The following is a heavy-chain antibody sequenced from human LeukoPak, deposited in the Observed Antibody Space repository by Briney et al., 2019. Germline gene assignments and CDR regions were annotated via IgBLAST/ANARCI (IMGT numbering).Heavy chain of an antibody. CDR3: GRHRIVGTKYYFDY. CDR1: GYSFTSYW. J-gene: IGHJ4*02. D-gene: IGHD1-26*01. Sequence: GEPLKISCKGSGYSFTSYWIGWVRQLPGKGLEWMEIIYPDDSDTRYSPSFQGQVTISADKSISTTYLQWSSLKASDTAMYYCGRHRIVGTKYYFDYWGQGTLVTVSS. V-gene: IGHV5-51*01. CDR2: IYPDDSDT.